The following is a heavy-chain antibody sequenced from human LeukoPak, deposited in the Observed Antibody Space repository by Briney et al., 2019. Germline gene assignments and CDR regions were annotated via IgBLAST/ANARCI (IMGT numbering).Heavy chain of an antibody. CDR1: GFSFSSCW. V-gene: IGHV3-74*01. J-gene: IGHJ5*02. CDR3: VRDGDEYHFDH. D-gene: IGHD5-24*01. CDR2: VNIEGGYR. Sequence: PGGPLKLSCAASGFSFSSCWMHGVRQPPGKGLVWCSRVNIEGGYRNYADSVKGRFNISRDNDKNTLYLEMHSLRAEDTAVYYCVRDGDEYHFDHWGQGSLVTVSS.